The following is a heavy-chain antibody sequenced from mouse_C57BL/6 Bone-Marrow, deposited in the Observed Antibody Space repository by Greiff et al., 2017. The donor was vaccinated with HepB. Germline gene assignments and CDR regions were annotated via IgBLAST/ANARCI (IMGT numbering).Heavy chain of an antibody. V-gene: IGHV5-17*01. CDR3: VDGYYPAWFAY. J-gene: IGHJ3*01. CDR1: GFTFSDYG. Sequence: EVKLMESGGGLVKPGGSLKLSCAASGFTFSDYGMHWVRQAPEKGLEWVAYISSGSSTIYYADTVKGRFTISRDNAKNTLFLQMTSLRSEDTAMYYCVDGYYPAWFAYWGQGTLVTVSA. CDR2: ISSGSSTI. D-gene: IGHD2-3*01.